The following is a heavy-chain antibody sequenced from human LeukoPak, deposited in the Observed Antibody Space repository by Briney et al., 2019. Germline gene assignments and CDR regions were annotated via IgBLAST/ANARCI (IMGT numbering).Heavy chain of an antibody. Sequence: GGTLRLSCAASGFTFSSYGMSWVRQAPGKGLEWVANIKQDGSEKYYVDSVKGRFTISRDNAKNSLYLQMNSLRAEDTAVYYCARDKPRYCSRTSCYLNYYYYYMDVWGKGTTVTISS. V-gene: IGHV3-7*01. CDR2: IKQDGSEK. D-gene: IGHD2-2*01. CDR3: ARDKPRYCSRTSCYLNYYYYYMDV. CDR1: GFTFSSYG. J-gene: IGHJ6*03.